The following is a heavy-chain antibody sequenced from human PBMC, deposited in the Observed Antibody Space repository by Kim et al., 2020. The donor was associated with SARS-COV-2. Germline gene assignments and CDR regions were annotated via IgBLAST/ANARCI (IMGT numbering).Heavy chain of an antibody. V-gene: IGHV4-31*03. D-gene: IGHD3-22*01. CDR2: IYYSGST. J-gene: IGHJ6*03. CDR3: ARVADSSGSFDYYMDV. Sequence: SETLSLTCTVSGGSISSGGYYWSWIRQHPGKGLEWIGYIYYSGSTYYNPSLKSRVTISVDTSKNQFSLKLSSVTAADTAVYYCARVADSSGSFDYYMDVWGKGTTVTVSS. CDR1: GGSISSGGYY.